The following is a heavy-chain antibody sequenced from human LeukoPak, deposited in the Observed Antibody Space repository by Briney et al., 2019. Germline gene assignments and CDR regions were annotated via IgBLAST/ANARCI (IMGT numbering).Heavy chain of an antibody. CDR2: ISPGGGTT. CDR1: GFAFGSEA. D-gene: IGHD1-1*01. CDR3: ARDETWNPHEAFDI. Sequence: GGSLRLSCAVSGFAFGSEAMSWVRQSPARGLEWVASISPGGGTTYYADYVKGRFTISRDNAKNSLYLQMNSLRAEDTAVYYCARDETWNPHEAFDIWGQGTMVTVSS. J-gene: IGHJ3*02. V-gene: IGHV3-23*01.